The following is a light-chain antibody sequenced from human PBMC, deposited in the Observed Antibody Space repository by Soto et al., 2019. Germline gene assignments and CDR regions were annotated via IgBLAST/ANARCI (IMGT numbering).Light chain of an antibody. CDR2: KAS. CDR1: QSVSSY. Sequence: DIQMTPSPSTLSVSLGDRVTITCRASQSVSSYLAWYQQKPGQAPKLLIYKASTLKSGVPSRFSGSGSGTEFTLTISSLQPDDFAAYYCQQYNSYTWTFGQGTKVDIK. V-gene: IGKV1-5*03. J-gene: IGKJ1*01. CDR3: QQYNSYTWT.